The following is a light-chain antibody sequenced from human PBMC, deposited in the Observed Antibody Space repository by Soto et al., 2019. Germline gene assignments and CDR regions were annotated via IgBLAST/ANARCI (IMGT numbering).Light chain of an antibody. CDR3: QQSYSTSNT. CDR2: AAS. Sequence: DTQMTQSPSSLSASVGDRVTITCRASQSISSYLNWYQQKPGKAPKLLIYAASSLQSGVPSRFSGSGSGTDFTLTISSLQPEDFATYYCQQSYSTSNTFGQGTKVDIK. CDR1: QSISSY. V-gene: IGKV1-39*01. J-gene: IGKJ2*01.